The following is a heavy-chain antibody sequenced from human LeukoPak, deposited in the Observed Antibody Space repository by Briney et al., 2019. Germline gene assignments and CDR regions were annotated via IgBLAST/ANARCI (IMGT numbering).Heavy chain of an antibody. V-gene: IGHV1-46*01. CDR3: ARGGRERYSSGWTDAFDI. CDR2: INPSGGST. Sequence: GASVKVSCKASGCTFTSYYRHWVRQAPGQGLEWMGIINPSGGSTSYAQKFQGRVTMTRDTSTSTVYMELSSQSSEDTAVYYCARGGRERYSSGWTDAFDIWGQGTMVTVSS. J-gene: IGHJ3*02. D-gene: IGHD6-19*01. CDR1: GCTFTSYY.